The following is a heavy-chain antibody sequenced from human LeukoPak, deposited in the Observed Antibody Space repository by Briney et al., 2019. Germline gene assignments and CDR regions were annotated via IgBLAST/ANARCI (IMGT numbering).Heavy chain of an antibody. CDR1: GFTFSTYS. CDR2: ISSSSSYI. CDR3: ARAPLSSGWYYFSEHAEYFQL. Sequence: GGSLRLSCAASGFTFSTYSVNRVRQAPGKGLEWVSSISSSSSYIYYADSVKGRFTISRDNAKNSLYLQMNSLRAEDTAVYYCARAPLSSGWYYFSEHAEYFQLWGQGTLVTVSS. D-gene: IGHD6-19*01. J-gene: IGHJ1*01. V-gene: IGHV3-21*01.